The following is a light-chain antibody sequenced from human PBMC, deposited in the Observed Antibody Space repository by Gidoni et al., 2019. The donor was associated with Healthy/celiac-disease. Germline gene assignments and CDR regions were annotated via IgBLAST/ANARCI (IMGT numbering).Light chain of an antibody. V-gene: IGKV1-39*01. CDR3: QQSYSTPLFT. CDR1: QSISSY. CDR2: AAS. J-gene: IGKJ3*01. Sequence: DIQMTQSPSSLSASVGDRVTITCRASQSISSYLNWYQQKPGKAPKLLIYAASSLQSGVPSRFSGSGSGTDFTLTISSLQPEDFATYYCQQSYSTPLFTFGPVTKVDI.